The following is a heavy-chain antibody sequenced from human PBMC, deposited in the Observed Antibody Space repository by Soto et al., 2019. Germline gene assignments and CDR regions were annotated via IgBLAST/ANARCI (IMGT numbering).Heavy chain of an antibody. Sequence: QLQLVESGGGVVQPGGSLRLSCEASGFPFGAYSMHWVRQPPGKGLEWVAVVSYDGNSERYSDPVRGRFTVSRDNSKNTLSLQMNNLKSEDTALYYWARDGYSGRSDGFDIWGQGTMVTVSS. CDR1: GFPFGAYS. J-gene: IGHJ3*02. V-gene: IGHV3-30*03. CDR2: VSYDGNSE. D-gene: IGHD1-26*01. CDR3: ARDGYSGRSDGFDI.